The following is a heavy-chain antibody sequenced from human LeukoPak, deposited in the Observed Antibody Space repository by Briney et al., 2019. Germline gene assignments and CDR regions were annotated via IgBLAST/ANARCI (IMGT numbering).Heavy chain of an antibody. D-gene: IGHD3-22*01. CDR2: INPKSGGT. J-gene: IGHJ4*02. V-gene: IGHV1-2*02. Sequence: ASVKVSCKASGYTFTGYFIHWVRQAPGQGLEWMGWINPKSGGTNYAQKFQGRVTMTRDTSIGTAYMELSRLTSDDTAVYYCARVAGIDYHDSSGYPDYWGQGTLVTVSS. CDR3: ARVAGIDYHDSSGYPDY. CDR1: GYTFTGYF.